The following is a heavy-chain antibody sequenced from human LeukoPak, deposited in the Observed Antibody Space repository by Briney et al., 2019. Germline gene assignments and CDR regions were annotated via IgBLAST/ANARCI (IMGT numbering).Heavy chain of an antibody. Sequence: GESLKISCKGSGYSFSSYWIGWVRQMPGKGLEWVGTIYVGDSHTRYGPSFQGQVTISADKSVNTAYLQWRGLKASDSAIYYCARGELGYCSGTICYGRAFDVWGQGTMVTVSS. CDR2: IYVGDSHT. CDR1: GYSFSSYW. J-gene: IGHJ3*01. CDR3: ARGELGYCSGTICYGRAFDV. V-gene: IGHV5-51*01. D-gene: IGHD2-2*01.